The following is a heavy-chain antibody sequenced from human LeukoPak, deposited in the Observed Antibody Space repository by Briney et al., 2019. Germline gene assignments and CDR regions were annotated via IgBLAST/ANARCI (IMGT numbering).Heavy chain of an antibody. D-gene: IGHD3-10*01. CDR3: ARRPDYYGSGSYAFDI. CDR2: IYPGDSDT. V-gene: IGHV5-51*01. J-gene: IGHJ3*02. CDR1: YW. Sequence: YWSWIRQPPGKGLEWMGIIYPGDSDTRYSPSFQGQVTISADKSISTAYLQWSSLKASDTAMYYCARRPDYYGSGSYAFDIWGQGTMVTVSS.